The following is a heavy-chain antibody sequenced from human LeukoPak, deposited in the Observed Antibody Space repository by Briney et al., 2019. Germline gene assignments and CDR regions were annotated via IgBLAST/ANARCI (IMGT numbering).Heavy chain of an antibody. V-gene: IGHV3-21*01. CDR3: ARTPRELSGSYYNSPWYFDL. Sequence: KPGGSLRLSCAASGLTFSGQWMNWVRQAPGQGLEWVSSISSSSSYIYYADSVKGRFTISRDNAKNSLYLQMNSLRAEDTAVYYCARTPRELSGSYYNSPWYFDLWGRGTLVTVSS. D-gene: IGHD3-10*01. CDR1: GLTFSGQW. J-gene: IGHJ2*01. CDR2: ISSSSSYI.